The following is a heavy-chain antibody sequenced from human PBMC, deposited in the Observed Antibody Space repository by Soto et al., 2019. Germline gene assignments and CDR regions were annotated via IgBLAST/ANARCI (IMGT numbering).Heavy chain of an antibody. D-gene: IGHD2-8*02. J-gene: IGHJ4*02. V-gene: IGHV3-49*03. CDR2: IRSRTYGATT. CDR3: TRDWGYCTGSDCPTTFDS. CDR1: GFIFGDYT. Sequence: GGSLRLSCTGSGFIFGDYTMTWFRQAPGKGLEWVGFIRSRTYGATTAYAASVKGGFTISRDDSKSVAYLHMNTLKVEDTAVYYCTRDWGYCTGSDCPTTFDSWGQGTQVTVSS.